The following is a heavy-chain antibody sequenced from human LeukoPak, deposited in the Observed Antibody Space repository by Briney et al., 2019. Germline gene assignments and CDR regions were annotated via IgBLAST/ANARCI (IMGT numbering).Heavy chain of an antibody. CDR2: IDPSGGGT. Sequence: ASVNVSCKACGYTFTTYYIQWVEQAPGQGLEWMGVIDPSGGGTSYAQKFQGRVTMTRDTSTSTVYMELSGLSSDDTAVYYCARLSQQTFDIWGQGTLVTVSS. CDR3: ARLSQQTFDI. V-gene: IGHV1-46*01. J-gene: IGHJ3*02. CDR1: GYTFTTYY.